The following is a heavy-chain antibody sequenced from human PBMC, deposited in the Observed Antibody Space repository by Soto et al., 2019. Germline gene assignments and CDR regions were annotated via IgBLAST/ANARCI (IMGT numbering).Heavy chain of an antibody. J-gene: IGHJ3*02. CDR2: ISHSGTT. D-gene: IGHD1-7*01. V-gene: IGHV4-4*02. CDR1: GGSISTGNW. Sequence: PSETLSLTCAVSGGSISTGNWWSWVRQSPEKGLEWIGEISHSGTTNYNPSLTSRVTISVDKSKNQFSLKLSSVTAADTAVYYCGLELTRYEVLDIWGQATMVTVAS. CDR3: GLELTRYEVLDI.